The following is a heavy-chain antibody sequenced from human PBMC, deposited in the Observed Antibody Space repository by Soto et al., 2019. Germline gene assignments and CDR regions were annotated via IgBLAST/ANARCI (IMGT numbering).Heavy chain of an antibody. J-gene: IGHJ4*01. V-gene: IGHV4-31*03. D-gene: IGHD2-2*01. Sequence: TLSLTCTVSGVSISSGGYFWSWIRQHPGKGLEWIGYISYSGSSFSNPSLKSRVALSTDTSKNQFSLKLTSVPAADTAVYYCVSRFPGVPYQSVFDYWGNGTLVTVFS. CDR3: VSRFPGVPYQSVFDY. CDR2: ISYSGSS. CDR1: GVSISSGGYF.